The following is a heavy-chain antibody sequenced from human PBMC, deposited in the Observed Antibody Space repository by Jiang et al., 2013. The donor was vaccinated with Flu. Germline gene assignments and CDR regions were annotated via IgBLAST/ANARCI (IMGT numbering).Heavy chain of an antibody. J-gene: IGHJ4*02. CDR2: IIPILGIA. CDR1: GGTFSSYA. CDR3: ARVPQGSNYPLDY. V-gene: IGHV1-69*04. Sequence: SGAEVKKPGSSVKVSCKASGGTFSSYAISWVRQAPGQGLEWMGRIIPILGIANYAQKFQGRVTITADKSTSTAYMELSSLRSEDTAVYYCARVPQGSNYPLDYWGQGTLVTVSS. D-gene: IGHD4-11*01.